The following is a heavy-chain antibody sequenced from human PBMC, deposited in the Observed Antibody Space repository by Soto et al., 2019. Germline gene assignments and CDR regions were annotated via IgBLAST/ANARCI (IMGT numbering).Heavy chain of an antibody. CDR2: IIPIFGTA. CDR1: GGTFSSYA. D-gene: IGHD3-10*01. CDR3: ARAVSYGSGATTNYYYYGMDV. J-gene: IGHJ6*02. Sequence: QVQLVQSGAEVKKPGSSVKVSCKASGGTFSSYAISWVRQAPGQGLEWMGGIIPIFGTANYAQKFQGRVTSTADESTSTAYMELSSLRSEDTAVYYCARAVSYGSGATTNYYYYGMDVWGQGTTVTVSS. V-gene: IGHV1-69*12.